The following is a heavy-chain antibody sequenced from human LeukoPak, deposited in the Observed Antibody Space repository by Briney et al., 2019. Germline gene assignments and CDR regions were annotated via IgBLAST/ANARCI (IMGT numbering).Heavy chain of an antibody. CDR3: TGRAYGY. CDR2: IKSKTDGGTT. J-gene: IGHJ4*02. V-gene: IGHV3-15*01. D-gene: IGHD2-8*01. Sequence: PGGSLRLSCAASGFTFTNAWMSWVRQAQGKGLEWVGRIKSKTDGGTTDYAAPVRGRFTISRDDSKNTLYLQMNSLKIEDTGIYYCTGRAYGYWGQGTLVTVSS. CDR1: GFTFTNAW.